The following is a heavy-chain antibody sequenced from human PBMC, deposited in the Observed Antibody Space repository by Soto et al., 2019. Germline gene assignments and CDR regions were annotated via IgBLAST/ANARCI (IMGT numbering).Heavy chain of an antibody. D-gene: IGHD3-3*01. V-gene: IGHV4-59*01. CDR3: ARDRFGFDP. CDR1: GGSISSYY. J-gene: IGHJ5*02. Sequence: SETLSLTCTVSGGSISSYYWSWIRQPPGKGLEWIGYIYYSGSTNYNPSLKSRVTISVDTSKNQFSLKLSSVTAADTAVYYCARDRFGFDPWGQGTLVTVS. CDR2: IYYSGST.